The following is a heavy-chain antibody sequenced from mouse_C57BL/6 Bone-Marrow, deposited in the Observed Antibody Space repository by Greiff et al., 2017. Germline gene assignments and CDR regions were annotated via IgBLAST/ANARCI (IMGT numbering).Heavy chain of an antibody. Sequence: VQRVESGPGLVAPSQSLSITCTVSGFSLTSYGVSWVRQPPGKGLEWLGVIWGDGSTNYHSALISRLSISKDNSKSQVFLKLNSLQTDDTATYXCAKPGSTMVTTSVYDYAIDYWGQGTSVTVSS. J-gene: IGHJ4*01. V-gene: IGHV2-3*01. CDR2: IWGDGST. D-gene: IGHD2-1*01. CDR3: AKPGSTMVTTSVYDYAIDY. CDR1: GFSLTSYG.